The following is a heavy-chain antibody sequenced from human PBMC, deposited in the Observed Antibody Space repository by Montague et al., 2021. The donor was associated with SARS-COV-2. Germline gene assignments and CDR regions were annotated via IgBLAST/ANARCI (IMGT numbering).Heavy chain of an antibody. D-gene: IGHD3-10*01. CDR2: IFYSGST. CDR3: ASMVRAQVYYFDC. Sequence: SETLSLTCTVSGGSISSSSYHWGWIRQPPGKGLEWIGSIFYSGSTDYXPSLKSRVTISVDTSKNQFSLKLSSVTAADTAVYYCASMVRAQVYYFDCWGQGTLVTVSS. V-gene: IGHV4-39*01. CDR1: GGSISSSSYH. J-gene: IGHJ4*02.